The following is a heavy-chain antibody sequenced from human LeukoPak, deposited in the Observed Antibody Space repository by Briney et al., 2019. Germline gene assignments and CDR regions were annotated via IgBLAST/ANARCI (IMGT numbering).Heavy chain of an antibody. J-gene: IGHJ4*02. V-gene: IGHV3-69-1*02. CDR3: GRAFPPLRTSSAGDL. CDR1: GFIFSDYD. CDR2: ISGLSTHI. D-gene: IGHD3-16*01. Sequence: GGSLRLSCWASGFIFSDYDVNWVRQAPGKGLEWVSSISGLSTHIYYGDSVKRRFTISRHNDQNSVYLQMNSLRVEDTALYYCGRAFPPLRTSSAGDLWGQGILATVPP.